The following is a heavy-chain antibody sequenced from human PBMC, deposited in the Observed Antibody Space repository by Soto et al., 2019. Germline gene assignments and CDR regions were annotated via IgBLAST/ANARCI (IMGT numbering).Heavy chain of an antibody. CDR2: VASKPEGYTT. J-gene: IGHJ3*02. CDR3: ASLNKYASHGDAFDI. Sequence: GGSLRLSCAASGYTFSDTAIHWVRQAPGKGLEWVGRVASKPEGYTTTYGASVKGRFTISRDESQNTAYLQMNSLKTEDTAVYYCASLNKYASHGDAFDIWGQGTMVTVSS. V-gene: IGHV3-73*01. CDR1: GYTFSDTA. D-gene: IGHD2-8*01.